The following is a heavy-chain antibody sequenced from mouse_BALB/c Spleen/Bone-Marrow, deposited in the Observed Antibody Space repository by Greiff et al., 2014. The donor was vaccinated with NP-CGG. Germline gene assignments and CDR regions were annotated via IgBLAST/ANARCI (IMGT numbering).Heavy chain of an antibody. Sequence: LKESGPELVKPGASMKISCKASGYSFTGYTMNWVKQSHGKNLEWIGLINPYNGGTTYNQKFKGKATLTVDKSSSTAYMELLRLTSEDSAVYYCAREYYGDWYFDVWGAGTTVTVSS. D-gene: IGHD1-1*01. CDR3: AREYYGDWYFDV. CDR2: INPYNGGT. J-gene: IGHJ1*01. CDR1: GYSFTGYT. V-gene: IGHV1-18*01.